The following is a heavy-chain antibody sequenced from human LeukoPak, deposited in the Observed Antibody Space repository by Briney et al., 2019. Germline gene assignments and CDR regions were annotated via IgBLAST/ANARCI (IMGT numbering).Heavy chain of an antibody. CDR3: ARDASCYYDGSGYYLGY. V-gene: IGHV4-4*07. D-gene: IGHD3-22*01. CDR1: GGSITSCS. Sequence: SETLSLTCIVSGGSITSCSWNWIRQPAGKGLEWIGRIHTSGSTNFNPSLKSRVTMSVDMSKNQFSLKLSSVTAADTAVYYCARDASCYYDGSGYYLGYWGQGTLVTVSS. J-gene: IGHJ4*02. CDR2: IHTSGST.